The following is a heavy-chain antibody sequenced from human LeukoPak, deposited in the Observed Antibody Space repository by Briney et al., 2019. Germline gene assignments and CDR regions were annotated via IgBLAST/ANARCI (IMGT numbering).Heavy chain of an antibody. D-gene: IGHD3-9*01. CDR3: ARNFAIDY. J-gene: IGHJ4*02. CDR1: GFIFSYYA. CDR2: ISYDGSKK. Sequence: PGGSLRLSCAASGFIFSYYAMHWVRQAPGEGLEWVAVISYDGSKKYYGDSVKGRFTISRDNAKNSLYLQMNSLRAEDTAVYYCARNFAIDYWGQGTLVTVSS. V-gene: IGHV3-30*04.